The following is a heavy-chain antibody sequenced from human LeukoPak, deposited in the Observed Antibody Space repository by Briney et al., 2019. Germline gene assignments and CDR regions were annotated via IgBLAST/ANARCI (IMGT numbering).Heavy chain of an antibody. CDR1: AGSISSYY. Sequence: PSETLSLTCTVSAGSISSYYWGWIRQPPGKGLEWIGYIFYSGSTNYNPSLKSRVTISVDTSKNQFSLKLSSVTAADTAVYYCARSSGVATVAARKFDYWGQGTLVTVSS. J-gene: IGHJ4*02. CDR3: ARSSGVATVAARKFDY. D-gene: IGHD6-6*01. V-gene: IGHV4-59*01. CDR2: IFYSGST.